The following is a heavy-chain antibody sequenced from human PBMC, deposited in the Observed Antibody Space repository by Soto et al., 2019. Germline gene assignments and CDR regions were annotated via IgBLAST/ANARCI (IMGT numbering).Heavy chain of an antibody. CDR2: FDPEDGET. V-gene: IGHV1-24*01. J-gene: IGHJ3*02. CDR3: ATASKSLVLRYFDWFVGTDI. Sequence: ASVKVSCKVSGYTLTELSMHWVRQAPGKGLEWMGGFDPEDGETIYAQKFQGRVTMTEDTSTDTAYMELSSLRSEDTAVYYCATASKSLVLRYFDWFVGTDIWGQGTMVTVSS. D-gene: IGHD3-9*01. CDR1: GYTLTELS.